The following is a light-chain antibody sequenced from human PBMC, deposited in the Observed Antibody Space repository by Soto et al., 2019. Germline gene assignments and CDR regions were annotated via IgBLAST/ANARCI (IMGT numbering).Light chain of an antibody. J-gene: IGLJ1*01. V-gene: IGLV1-40*01. CDR2: RNN. CDR3: QSYDSSLSALYV. Sequence: QSALTQPPPVSGAPGQRVTISCTGSSSNIGAGYEVHWYQQLPGTAPKLLIYRNNNRPSGGPDRFSGSKSGTSASLAITGLQAEDEADYYCQSYDSSLSALYVFGTGTKVTVL. CDR1: SSNIGAGYE.